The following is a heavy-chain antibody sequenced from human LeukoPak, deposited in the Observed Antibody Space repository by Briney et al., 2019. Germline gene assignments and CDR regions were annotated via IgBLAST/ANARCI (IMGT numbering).Heavy chain of an antibody. Sequence: ASVKVSCKASGYTFTGYYMHWVRQAPGQGLEWMGWINPNSGGTNYAQKFQGRVTMTRDTSISTAYMELSRLRSDDTAVYYSARAARITIFGVVVITLDYWGQGTLVTVSS. CDR1: GYTFTGYY. J-gene: IGHJ4*02. CDR2: INPNSGGT. CDR3: ARAARITIFGVVVITLDY. D-gene: IGHD3-3*01. V-gene: IGHV1-2*02.